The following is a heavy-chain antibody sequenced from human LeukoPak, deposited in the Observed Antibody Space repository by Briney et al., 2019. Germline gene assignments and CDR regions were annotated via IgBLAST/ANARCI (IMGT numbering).Heavy chain of an antibody. CDR2: ISGSGGST. CDR1: GFTFSSYA. CDR3: ATGAWNVAN. Sequence: GVSLRLSCAASGFTFSSYAMSWVRQAPGKGLEWVSAISGSGGSTHYADSVKGRFTISRDNSKNTLFLQMNSLRAEDTAVYHCATGAWNVANWGQGTLVTVSS. D-gene: IGHD1-1*01. V-gene: IGHV3-23*01. J-gene: IGHJ4*02.